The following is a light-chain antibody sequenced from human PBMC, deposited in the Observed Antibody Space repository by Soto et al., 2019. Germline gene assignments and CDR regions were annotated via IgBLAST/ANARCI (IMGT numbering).Light chain of an antibody. CDR3: QQFLYHPPT. V-gene: IGKV4-1*01. Sequence: DIVMTQSPDSLAVSLGERVTINCKSSQTVLYSPNNMNYLAWYHQKPGQPPKLLLYWASTRESGVPDRFSGSGSGTDFTLTISSLQAEDVAVYYCQQFLYHPPTFGGGTKVDIK. CDR2: WAS. J-gene: IGKJ4*01. CDR1: QTVLYSPNNMNY.